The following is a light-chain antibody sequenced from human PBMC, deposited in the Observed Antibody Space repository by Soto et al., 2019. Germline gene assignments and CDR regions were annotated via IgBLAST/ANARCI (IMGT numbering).Light chain of an antibody. J-gene: IGLJ2*01. V-gene: IGLV1-51*01. Sequence: QSVLTQPPSVSAAPGQKVTISCSGSSSNIGNNYVFWYQQLPGTAPKLLIYDNDKRPSGIPGRFSGSNSGTSATLGITGLQAGDEADYYCATWDRSLSVGVFGGGTKLTVL. CDR2: DND. CDR1: SSNIGNNY. CDR3: ATWDRSLSVGV.